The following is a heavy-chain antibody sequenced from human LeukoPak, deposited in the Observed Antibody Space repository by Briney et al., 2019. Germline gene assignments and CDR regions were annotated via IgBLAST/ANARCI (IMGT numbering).Heavy chain of an antibody. CDR1: GFTVSNTY. V-gene: IGHV3-48*01. J-gene: IGHJ6*02. D-gene: IGHD7-27*01. CDR2: ISSSSSTI. CDR3: ARVTGGFYYYYGMDV. Sequence: GGSLRLSCAASGFTVSNTYMSWVRQAPGKGLEWVSYISSSSSTIYYADSVKGRFTISRDNAKNSLYLQMNSLRAEDTAVYYCARVTGGFYYYYGMDVWGQGTTVTVSS.